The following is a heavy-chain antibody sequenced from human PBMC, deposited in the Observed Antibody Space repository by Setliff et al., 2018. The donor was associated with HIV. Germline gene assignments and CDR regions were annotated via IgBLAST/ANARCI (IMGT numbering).Heavy chain of an antibody. CDR1: GGSVSSSSYY. V-gene: IGHV4-39*02. Sequence: SETLSLTCTVSGGSVSSSSYYWGWIRQPTGKGLEWIGTIYYSGDTQDNPSFKTRVIMYVDTSKNQFSLRLISVTAADTAVYYCARGHDSSGYFGIDYWGQGTLVTVTS. CDR2: IYYSGDT. D-gene: IGHD3-22*01. CDR3: ARGHDSSGYFGIDY. J-gene: IGHJ4*02.